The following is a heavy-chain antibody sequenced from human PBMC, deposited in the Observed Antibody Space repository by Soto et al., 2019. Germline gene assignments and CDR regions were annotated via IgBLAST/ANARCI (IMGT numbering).Heavy chain of an antibody. J-gene: IGHJ5*02. CDR3: ARAKFESTGWHQFDT. D-gene: IGHD7-27*01. Sequence: SETLSLTCTVSGGSSTGHFWSWVRQPPGKGLEWIGEVSHSGNTKYYPSLRSRVTLSVDSSKNQISLALTSVTAADTAVYYCARAKFESTGWHQFDTWGQGTLAPVSS. V-gene: IGHV4-34*01. CDR1: GGSSTGHF. CDR2: VSHSGNT.